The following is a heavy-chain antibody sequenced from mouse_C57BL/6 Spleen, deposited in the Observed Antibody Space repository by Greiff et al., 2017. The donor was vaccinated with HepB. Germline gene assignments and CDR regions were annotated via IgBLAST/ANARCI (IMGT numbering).Heavy chain of an antibody. Sequence: EVKLMESGPGLVKPSQSLSLTCSVTGYSITSGYYWNWIRQFPGNKLEWMGYISYDGSNNYNPSLKNRISITRDTSKNQFFLKLNSVTTEDTATYYCARPTTVDWYFDVWGTGTTVTVSS. CDR1: GYSITSGYY. D-gene: IGHD1-1*01. CDR2: ISYDGSN. CDR3: ARPTTVDWYFDV. V-gene: IGHV3-6*01. J-gene: IGHJ1*03.